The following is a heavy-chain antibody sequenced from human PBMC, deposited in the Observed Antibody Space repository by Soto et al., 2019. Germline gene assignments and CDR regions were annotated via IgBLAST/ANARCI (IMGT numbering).Heavy chain of an antibody. Sequence: GASVKVSCKASGYTFTSYGISWVRQAPGQGLEWMGWISAYNGNTNYAQKLQGRVTMTTDTSTSTAYMELRSLRSDDTAVYYCARAHRYSSGWYARTGGMDVWGQGTTVTVSS. CDR3: ARAHRYSSGWYARTGGMDV. J-gene: IGHJ6*02. CDR1: GYTFTSYG. D-gene: IGHD6-19*01. V-gene: IGHV1-18*01. CDR2: ISAYNGNT.